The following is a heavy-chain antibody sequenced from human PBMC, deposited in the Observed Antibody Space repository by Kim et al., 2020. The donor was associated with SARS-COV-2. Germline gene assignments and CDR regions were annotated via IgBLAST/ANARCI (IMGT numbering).Heavy chain of an antibody. CDR3: AKDYYRGRLQSNGGIDY. CDR1: GFPFSSYA. CDR2: ISGSGTYT. D-gene: IGHD1-26*01. Sequence: GGSLRLSCAASGFPFSSYAMSWVRQAPGKGLEWVSGISGSGTYTYYAESVKGRFSTSRDNSKSTLYLQLNSLRAEDTALYYCAKDYYRGRLQSNGGIDYWGQGTLVTVSS. J-gene: IGHJ4*02. V-gene: IGHV3-23*01.